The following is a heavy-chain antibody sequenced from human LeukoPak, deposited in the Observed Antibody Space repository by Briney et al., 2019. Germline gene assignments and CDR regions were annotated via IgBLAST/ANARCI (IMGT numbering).Heavy chain of an antibody. CDR3: ARDPQYYYGSGSYYSFDY. J-gene: IGHJ4*02. D-gene: IGHD3-10*01. V-gene: IGHV3-21*01. CDR1: GFTFSSYS. Sequence: GGSLRLSCAASGFTFSSYSMNWVRQAPGKGLEWVSSISSSSSYIYYADSVKGRFTISRDNAKNSLYLQMNSLRAEDTAVYYCARDPQYYYGSGSYYSFDYWGQGTLVTVSS. CDR2: ISSSSSYI.